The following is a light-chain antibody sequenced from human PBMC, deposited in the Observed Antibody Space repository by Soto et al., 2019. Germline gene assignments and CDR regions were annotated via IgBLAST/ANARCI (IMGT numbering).Light chain of an antibody. J-gene: IGKJ4*01. CDR1: QSVSTN. CDR3: QQYNNRLT. Sequence: VMTQSPATLSVSPGERATLSCRASQSVSTNLAWYQQKPGQAPRLLIYGASTRAIGIPARFSGSGSGTEFTLTISSLQSEDFAVYYCQQYNNRLTFGGGTKVEIK. CDR2: GAS. V-gene: IGKV3-15*01.